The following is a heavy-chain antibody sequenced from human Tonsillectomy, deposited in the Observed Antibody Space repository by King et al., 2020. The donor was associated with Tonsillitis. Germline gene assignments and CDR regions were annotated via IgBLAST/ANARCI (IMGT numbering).Heavy chain of an antibody. Sequence: LQLQESGPGLVKPSETLSLTCAVSGGSISTSSYYWGWIRQSPGKGLEWIGSSYYTGSTYSSPSLMSRVTISVDTSKNQFSLRLSAVTAADTAVYYCARQWGFCTNGVCFLYYFDYWGQGALVTVSS. CDR2: SYYTGST. CDR1: GGSISTSSYY. J-gene: IGHJ4*02. V-gene: IGHV4-39*01. CDR3: ARQWGFCTNGVCFLYYFDY. D-gene: IGHD2-8*01.